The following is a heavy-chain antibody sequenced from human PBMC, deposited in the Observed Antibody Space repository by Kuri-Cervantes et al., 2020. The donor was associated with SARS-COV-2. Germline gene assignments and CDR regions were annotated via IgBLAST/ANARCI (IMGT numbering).Heavy chain of an antibody. CDR1: GFTSSSNG. V-gene: IGHV3-30*18. Sequence: SCASTGFTSSSNGRHWVRQAQGKGMEWVAIISYDGSNKYYADSVKDRFTISRDNSKNTLYLQMNSLRPADTAVYYCAKDSPGGYPNGNYFDYWGQGTLVNVSS. D-gene: IGHD1-26*01. CDR2: ISYDGSNK. J-gene: IGHJ4*02. CDR3: AKDSPGGYPNGNYFDY.